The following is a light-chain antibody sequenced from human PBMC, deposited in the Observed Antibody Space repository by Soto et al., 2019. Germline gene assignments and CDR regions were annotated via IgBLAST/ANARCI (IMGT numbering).Light chain of an antibody. CDR2: GSS. Sequence: EIVLTQSPDTLSLSPGETATLSCRASQSITSTYLAWYQHKPGQAPRLLISGSSSRATDIPDRFSGSGSGTDSTLTISRLEPEDFAVYYCQQYGSSPQTFGQGTKVEIK. CDR3: QQYGSSPQT. CDR1: QSITSTY. J-gene: IGKJ1*01. V-gene: IGKV3-20*01.